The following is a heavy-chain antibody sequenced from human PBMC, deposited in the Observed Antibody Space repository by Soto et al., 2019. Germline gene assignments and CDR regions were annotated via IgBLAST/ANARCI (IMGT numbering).Heavy chain of an antibody. CDR3: AREGRDGYNYFDY. J-gene: IGHJ4*02. CDR1: GFTFSSYE. D-gene: IGHD5-12*01. V-gene: IGHV3-48*03. CDR2: ISSSGGGM. Sequence: QPGGSLRLSCAASGFTFSSYEMNWVRQAPGKGLEWVSFISSSGGGMSYADSVQGRFTISRDNAKNSLYLQLNSLRAEDTAFYYCAREGRDGYNYFDYWGQGTLVTVSS.